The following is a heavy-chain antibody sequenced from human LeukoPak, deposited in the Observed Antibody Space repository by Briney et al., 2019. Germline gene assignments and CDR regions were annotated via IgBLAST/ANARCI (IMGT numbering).Heavy chain of an antibody. J-gene: IGHJ4*02. CDR1: GGSISSYY. CDR3: ARHSAVAGTGY. D-gene: IGHD6-19*01. CDR2: IYYSGST. Sequence: SQTLSLTCTVSGGSISSYYWSWIRQPPGKGLEWIGYIYYSGSTNYNPSLKSRVTISVDTSKNQFSLKLSSVTAADTAVYYCARHSAVAGTGYWGQGTLVTVSS. V-gene: IGHV4-59*08.